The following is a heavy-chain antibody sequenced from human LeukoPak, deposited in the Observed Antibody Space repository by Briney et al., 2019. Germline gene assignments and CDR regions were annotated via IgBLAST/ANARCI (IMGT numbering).Heavy chain of an antibody. D-gene: IGHD6-13*01. CDR2: ISSSSSII. J-gene: IGHJ3*02. CDR3: ARGGASAASNAFDI. CDR1: GFSFSDYY. Sequence: GGSLRLSCAASGFSFSDYYMGWMRQAPGKGLEWVSYISSSSSIIYYADSVKGRFTISRDDAKNSLYLQMNSLRAEDTAVYYCARGGASAASNAFDIWGRGTMVTVSS. V-gene: IGHV3-11*04.